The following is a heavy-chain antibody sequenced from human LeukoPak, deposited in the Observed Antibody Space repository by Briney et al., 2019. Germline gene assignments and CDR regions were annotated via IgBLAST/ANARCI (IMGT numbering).Heavy chain of an antibody. Sequence: ASVKVSCKVSGYTLTELSMHWVRQARGKGLEWMGGFDPEDGETIYAQKFRGRVTMTEDTSTDTAYMELSSLRSEDTAVYYCATSGAMVRGALDYWGQGTLVTVSS. J-gene: IGHJ4*02. CDR2: FDPEDGET. CDR1: GYTLTELS. V-gene: IGHV1-24*01. CDR3: ATSGAMVRGALDY. D-gene: IGHD3-10*01.